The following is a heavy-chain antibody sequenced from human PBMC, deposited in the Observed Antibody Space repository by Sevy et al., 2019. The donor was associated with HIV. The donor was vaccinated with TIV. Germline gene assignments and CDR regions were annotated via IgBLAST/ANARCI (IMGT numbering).Heavy chain of an antibody. CDR1: GFTFSKYS. D-gene: IGHD2-8*01. CDR2: LSFGCGEI. CDR3: AREGCTKPHDY. V-gene: IGHV3-23*01. J-gene: IGHJ4*02. Sequence: QQRGSPRLSCAASGFTFSKYSMSWVRQPPGKGLEWVSTLSFGCGEINYADSVKGRFTISRDNSKSSVYLQMNNLRPEDTAVYYCAREGCTKPHDYWGQGTLVTVSS.